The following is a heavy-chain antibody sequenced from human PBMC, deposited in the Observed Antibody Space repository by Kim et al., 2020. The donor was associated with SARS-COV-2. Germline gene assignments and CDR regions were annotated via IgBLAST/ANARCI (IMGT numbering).Heavy chain of an antibody. D-gene: IGHD6-19*01. CDR2: ISRDGGDI. Sequence: GGSLRLSCAASGFTFDDYAIKWVRQVPGKGLEWVSFISRDGGDIKYADSVKGRFTISRDNSKKSVYLQMNSLRSEDTALYYCVRGQQWLIKNWGQGTQVT. J-gene: IGHJ4*02. V-gene: IGHV3-43*02. CDR1: GFTFDDYA. CDR3: VRGQQWLIKN.